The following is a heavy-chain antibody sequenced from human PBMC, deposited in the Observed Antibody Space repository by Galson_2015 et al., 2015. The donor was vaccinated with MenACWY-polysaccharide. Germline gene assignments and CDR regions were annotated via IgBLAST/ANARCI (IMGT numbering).Heavy chain of an antibody. CDR2: IKQSGSEK. D-gene: IGHD3-3*01. Sequence: SLRLSCAASGFPFSDSWMTWIRQAPGKGPEWVATIKQSGSEKYYVDSVEGRFTVSRDNAKNSLYLQMNSLRAEDTAVYYCARARSWSGYFAFDFWGQGTMVTVSS. V-gene: IGHV3-7*01. CDR3: ARARSWSGYFAFDF. CDR1: GFPFSDSW. J-gene: IGHJ3*01.